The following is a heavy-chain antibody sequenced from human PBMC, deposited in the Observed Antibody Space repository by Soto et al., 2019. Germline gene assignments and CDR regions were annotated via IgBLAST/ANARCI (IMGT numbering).Heavy chain of an antibody. D-gene: IGHD2-15*01. J-gene: IGHJ4*02. V-gene: IGHV3-53*01. Sequence: PGGSLRLSCAASGFTVSSNYMSWVRQAPGKGLEWVSVIYSGGSTYYADSVKGRFTISRDNSKNTPYLQMNSLRAEDTAVYYCAKAVVTLGGFDYWGQGTLVTVSS. CDR1: GFTVSSNY. CDR3: AKAVVTLGGFDY. CDR2: IYSGGST.